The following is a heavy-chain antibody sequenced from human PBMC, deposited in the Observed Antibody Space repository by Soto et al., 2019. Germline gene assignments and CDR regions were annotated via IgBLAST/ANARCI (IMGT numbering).Heavy chain of an antibody. CDR2: IYWDDDK. J-gene: IGHJ4*02. D-gene: IGHD3-3*01. CDR3: AHSVRRTVFGLVTTTAIYFDF. Sequence: QITLNESGPTQVKPRQTLTLTCTFSGFSLTTSGVGVGWIRQSPGKAPEWLALIYWDDDKRYRPSLKSRLTITKDTSKNQVVLTMADLDPADTATYYCAHSVRRTVFGLVTTTAIYFDFWGQGPPVAVSS. CDR1: GFSLTTSGVG. V-gene: IGHV2-5*02.